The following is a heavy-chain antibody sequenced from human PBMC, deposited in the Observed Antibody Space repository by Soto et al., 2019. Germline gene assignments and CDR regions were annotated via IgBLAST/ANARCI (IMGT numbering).Heavy chain of an antibody. D-gene: IGHD2-15*01. CDR2: ISWNSGSI. Sequence: EVQLVESGGGLVQPGRSLRLSCAASGFTFDDYAMHWVRQAPGKGLEWVSGISWNSGSIGYADSVKGRFTICRDNAKNSLYLQMNSLRAEDTALYYCAKYRASSGGDLGDYFDYWGQGTLVTVSS. V-gene: IGHV3-9*01. J-gene: IGHJ4*02. CDR3: AKYRASSGGDLGDYFDY. CDR1: GFTFDDYA.